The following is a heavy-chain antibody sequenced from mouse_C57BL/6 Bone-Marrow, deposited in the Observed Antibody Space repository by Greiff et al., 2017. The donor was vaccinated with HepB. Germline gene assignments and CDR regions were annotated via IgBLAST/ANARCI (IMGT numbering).Heavy chain of an antibody. CDR3: ARGTYYFDY. D-gene: IGHD3-3*01. V-gene: IGHV1-54*01. CDR2: INPGSGGT. J-gene: IGHJ2*01. Sequence: LVESGAELVRPGTSVKVSCKASGYAFTNYLIEWVKQRPGQGLEWIGVINPGSGGTNYNEKFKGKATLTADKSSSTAYMQLSSLTSEDSAVYFCARGTYYFDYWGQGTTLTVSS. CDR1: GYAFTNYL.